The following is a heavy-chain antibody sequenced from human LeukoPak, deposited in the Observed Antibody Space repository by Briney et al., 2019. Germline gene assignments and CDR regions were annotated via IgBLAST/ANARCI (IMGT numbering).Heavy chain of an antibody. D-gene: IGHD3-22*01. Sequence: PGGSLRLSCAASGFTFVSYWMSWVRQAPGKGLEGVAKKKQDESEKYYVDSVKGRFTISRDNAKNSLYLQMNSLRAEDTAVYYCARAYDSSGYYFKYYYYYYGMDVWGQGTTVTVSS. CDR1: GFTFVSYW. CDR2: KKQDESEK. J-gene: IGHJ6*02. CDR3: ARAYDSSGYYFKYYYYYYGMDV. V-gene: IGHV3-7*01.